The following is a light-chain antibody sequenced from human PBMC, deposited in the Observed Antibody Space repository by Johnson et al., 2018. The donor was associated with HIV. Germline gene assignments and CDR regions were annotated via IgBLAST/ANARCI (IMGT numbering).Light chain of an antibody. CDR3: GSWDNTLSVFV. J-gene: IGLJ1*01. V-gene: IGLV1-51*01. Sequence: QSVLTQPPSVSAAPGQKVIISCSGRSSNIGSNYVSWYQHLPGTAPKLLIYENDKRPPGIPDRFSASKSGTSATLDITGLQTGDEGDYCCGSWDNTLSVFVFGAGTKVTVL. CDR2: END. CDR1: SSNIGSNY.